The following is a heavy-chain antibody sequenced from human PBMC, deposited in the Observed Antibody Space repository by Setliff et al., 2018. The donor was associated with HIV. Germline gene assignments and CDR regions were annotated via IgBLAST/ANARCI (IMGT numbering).Heavy chain of an antibody. CDR3: ARFAVAGTKWSDP. CDR2: ISPYSDET. D-gene: IGHD6-19*01. J-gene: IGHJ5*02. CDR1: GYPFTTYG. Sequence: ASVKVSCKPSGYPFTTYGLSWVRQAPGQGLEGMGWISPYSDETSSSQNLQGRLTMTTDTSTGTAYMELRSLRSDNTAVYYWARFAVAGTKWSDPWGQGTLVTVSS. V-gene: IGHV1-18*01.